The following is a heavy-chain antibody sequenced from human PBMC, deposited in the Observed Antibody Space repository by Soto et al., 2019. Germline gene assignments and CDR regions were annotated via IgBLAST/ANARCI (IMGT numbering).Heavy chain of an antibody. V-gene: IGHV3-23*01. J-gene: IGHJ4*02. CDR3: ARDKEMATSLGYFDY. D-gene: IGHD5-12*01. CDR2: VSGSGSST. CDR1: AFTFSNYA. Sequence: GSLRLSCAVSAFTFSNYAMSWVRQAPGKGLEWVSAVSGSGSSTYYADSVKGRFTISRDNSKNTLYLQMNSLRAEDTAVYYCARDKEMATSLGYFDYWGQGTLVTVSS.